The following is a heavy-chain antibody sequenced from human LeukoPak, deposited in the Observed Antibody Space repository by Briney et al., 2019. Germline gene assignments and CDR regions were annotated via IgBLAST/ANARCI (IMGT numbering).Heavy chain of an antibody. CDR3: ARGPDYGDYFDY. D-gene: IGHD4-17*01. Sequence: GGSLRLSCAASGFTFSSYAMHWVRQAPGKGLEGVAVISYDGSNKYYADSVKGRFTISRDNSKNTLYLQMNSLRAEDTAVYYCARGPDYGDYFDYWGQGTLVTVSS. CDR1: GFTFSSYA. CDR2: ISYDGSNK. J-gene: IGHJ4*02. V-gene: IGHV3-30*04.